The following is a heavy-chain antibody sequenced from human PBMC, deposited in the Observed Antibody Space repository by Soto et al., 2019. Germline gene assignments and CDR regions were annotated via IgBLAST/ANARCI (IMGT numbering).Heavy chain of an antibody. CDR2: ITSSSSTI. CDR3: ARAPTVGATKGFGY. Sequence: ESGGGLVQPGGSLRLSCAASGFTFSTYSMNWVRQAPGKGLEWVSYITSSSSTIFYADSVKGRFTISRDNARNSLFLQMNSLRDEDTAVYYCARAPTVGATKGFGYWGQGTLVTVSS. J-gene: IGHJ4*02. D-gene: IGHD1-26*01. CDR1: GFTFSTYS. V-gene: IGHV3-48*02.